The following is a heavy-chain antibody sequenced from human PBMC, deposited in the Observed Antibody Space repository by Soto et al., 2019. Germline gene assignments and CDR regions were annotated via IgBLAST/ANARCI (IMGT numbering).Heavy chain of an antibody. V-gene: IGHV1-24*01. CDR2: FDPEDGET. D-gene: IGHD3-3*01. CDR1: GYTLTELS. Sequence: ASVKVSCKVSGYTLTELSMHWVRQAPGKGLEWMGGFDPEDGETIYAQKFQGRVTMTEDTSTDTAYMELSSLRSEDTAVYYCATSRFYDFWSGSRLGYYYMDGWGKGTTVTVSS. J-gene: IGHJ6*03. CDR3: ATSRFYDFWSGSRLGYYYMDG.